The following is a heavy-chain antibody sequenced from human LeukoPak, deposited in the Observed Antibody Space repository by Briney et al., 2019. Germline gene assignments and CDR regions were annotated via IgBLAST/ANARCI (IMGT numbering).Heavy chain of an antibody. V-gene: IGHV3-66*04. J-gene: IGHJ6*02. CDR2: IYSGGST. CDR1: GLTVSSNY. Sequence: GGSLRLSCAASGLTVSSNYMSWVRQAPGKGLEWVSVIYSGGSTYYADSVKGRFTISRDNSKNTLYLQMNSLRAEDTAVYYCARHYGYYYGMDVWGQGTTVTVSS. CDR3: ARHYGYYYGMDV. D-gene: IGHD3-10*01.